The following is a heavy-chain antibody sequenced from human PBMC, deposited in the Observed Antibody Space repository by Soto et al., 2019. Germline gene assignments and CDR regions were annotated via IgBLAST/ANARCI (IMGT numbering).Heavy chain of an antibody. V-gene: IGHV3-33*08. CDR2: IWYDGSNK. Sequence: GGSLRLSCAASGFTFTTYAMNWVRQAPGKGLEWVAVIWYDGSNKYYADSVKGRFTISRDNSKNTLYLQMNSLRAEDTAVYYCARGYYDSSGYSYFDYWSQGTLVTVSS. CDR3: ARGYYDSSGYSYFDY. D-gene: IGHD3-22*01. CDR1: GFTFTTYA. J-gene: IGHJ4*02.